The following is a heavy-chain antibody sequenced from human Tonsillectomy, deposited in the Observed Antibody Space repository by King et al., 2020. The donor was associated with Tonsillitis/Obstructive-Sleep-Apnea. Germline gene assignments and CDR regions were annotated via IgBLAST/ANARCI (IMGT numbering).Heavy chain of an antibody. CDR1: GGTFSSYA. CDR3: ARDGDCSSTSCYAESWFDP. V-gene: IGHV1-69*01. J-gene: IGHJ5*02. CDR2: IIPFFGSA. D-gene: IGHD2-2*01. Sequence: QLVQSGAEVKKPGSSVKVSCKASGGTFSSYAISWVRHAPGQGLEWMGGIIPFFGSANYAQKFQGRVTITADESTSTAYMELSSLISEDTAVYYCARDGDCSSTSCYAESWFDPWGQGTLVTVSS.